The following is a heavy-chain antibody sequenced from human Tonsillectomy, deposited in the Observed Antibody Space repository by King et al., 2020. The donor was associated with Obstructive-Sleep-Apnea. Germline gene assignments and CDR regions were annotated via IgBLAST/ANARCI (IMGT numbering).Heavy chain of an antibody. J-gene: IGHJ4*02. Sequence: QLVESWGGVVQPGRSLRLSCAASGFTFSSYAMHWVRQAPGKGLEWVAVISYDGSNKYYADSVKGRFTISRDNSKNTLYLQMNSLRAEDTAVYYCAGKAPAMKGSSWGYWGQGTLVTVSS. CDR2: ISYDGSNK. V-gene: IGHV3-30*04. CDR1: GFTFSSYA. D-gene: IGHD6-13*01. CDR3: AGKAPAMKGSSWGY.